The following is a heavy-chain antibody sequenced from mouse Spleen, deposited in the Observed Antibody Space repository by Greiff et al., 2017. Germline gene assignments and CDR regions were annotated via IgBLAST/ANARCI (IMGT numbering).Heavy chain of an antibody. CDR2: IDPSDSYT. D-gene: IGHD2-3*01. V-gene: IGHV1-69*01. CDR3: ARSREIYDGYYDYAMDY. Sequence: QVQLQQPGAELVMPGASVKLSCKASGYTFTSYWMHWVKQRPGQGLEWIGEIDPSDSYTNYNQKFKGKATLTVDKSSSTAYMQLSSLTSEDSAVYYCARSREIYDGYYDYAMDYWGQGTSVTVSS. J-gene: IGHJ4*01. CDR1: GYTFTSYW.